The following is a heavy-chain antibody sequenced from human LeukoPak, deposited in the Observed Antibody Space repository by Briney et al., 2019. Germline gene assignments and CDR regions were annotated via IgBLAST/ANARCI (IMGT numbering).Heavy chain of an antibody. D-gene: IGHD3-10*01. Sequence: ASVKVSCKASGGTFSSYAISWVRQAPGQGLEWMGRIIPILGIANYAQKFQGRVTITADRSTSTAYMELSSLRSEDTAVYYCARVLYYYGSGSYYPIWGQGTLVTVYS. CDR1: GGTFSSYA. CDR3: ARVLYYYGSGSYYPI. V-gene: IGHV1-69*04. J-gene: IGHJ4*02. CDR2: IIPILGIA.